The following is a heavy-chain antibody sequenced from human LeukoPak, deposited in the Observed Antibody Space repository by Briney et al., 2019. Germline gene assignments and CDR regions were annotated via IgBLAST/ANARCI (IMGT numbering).Heavy chain of an antibody. D-gene: IGHD2-15*01. CDR2: IYYSGNN. CDR1: GGSLSGSSYY. J-gene: IGHJ4*02. V-gene: IGHV4-39*07. Sequence: SETLSLTCTVSGGSLSGSSYYWGWIRQPPGKGLEWIGSIYYSGNNYYNPSLKSRVTISVDTSKNQFSLKLSSVTAADTAIYYCARRFGSGDYFDYWGQGTLVTVSS. CDR3: ARRFGSGDYFDY.